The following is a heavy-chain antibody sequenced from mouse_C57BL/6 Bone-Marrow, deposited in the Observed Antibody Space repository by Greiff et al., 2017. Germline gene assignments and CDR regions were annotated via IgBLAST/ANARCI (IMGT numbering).Heavy chain of an antibody. CDR1: GFNIKDDY. J-gene: IGHJ3*01. V-gene: IGHV14-4*01. Sequence: VQLQQSGAELVRPGASVKLSCTASGFNIKDDYMHWVKQRPEQGLEWIGWIDPENGDTEYASKFQGKATITADTSSNTAYLQHSSLTSEDTAVYYCSPYYYGSLFAYWGQGTLVTVSA. D-gene: IGHD1-1*01. CDR3: SPYYYGSLFAY. CDR2: IDPENGDT.